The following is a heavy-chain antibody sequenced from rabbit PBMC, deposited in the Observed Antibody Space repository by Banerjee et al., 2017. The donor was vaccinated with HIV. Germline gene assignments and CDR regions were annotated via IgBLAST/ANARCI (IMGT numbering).Heavy chain of an antibody. D-gene: IGHD1-1*01. CDR3: ARDLAGVIGWNLYL. V-gene: IGHV1S45*01. Sequence: QQQLEESGGGLVKPGGTLTLTCTASGIDFSSYNFICWVHQAPGKGLEWIACIDIGSRDFTYSASWAKGRFIIYKTASTPVALQMTSLTAADTATYFCARDLAGVIGWNLYLWGPGTLVTVS. CDR1: GIDFSSYNF. CDR2: IDIGSRDFT. J-gene: IGHJ4*01.